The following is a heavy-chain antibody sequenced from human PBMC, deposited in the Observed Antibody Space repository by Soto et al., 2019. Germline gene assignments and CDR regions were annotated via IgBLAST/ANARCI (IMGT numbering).Heavy chain of an antibody. CDR2: IYYSGST. CDR3: ARLAYYYDSSGQGWFDP. CDR1: GGSISSYY. V-gene: IGHV4-59*08. J-gene: IGHJ5*02. Sequence: SETLSLTCTVSGGSISSYYWSWIRQPPGKGLEWIGYIYYSGSTNYNPSLKSRVTISVDTSKNQFSLKLSSVTAADTAVYYCARLAYYYDSSGQGWFDPWGQGTLVTVSS. D-gene: IGHD3-22*01.